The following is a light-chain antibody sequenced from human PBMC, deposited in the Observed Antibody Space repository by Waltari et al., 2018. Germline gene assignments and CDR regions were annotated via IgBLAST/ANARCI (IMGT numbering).Light chain of an antibody. J-gene: IGLJ2*01. Sequence: SSELTQDPAVSVALGQTVRITCPGASTRTYYVNWFHQKPGQAPALVIYGKNNLPSGIPDRFSASSSGSTASLTIIGAQAEDEADYYCHSRDSSGNVLIGGGTKLTVV. CDR3: HSRDSSGNVL. CDR1: STRTYY. CDR2: GKN. V-gene: IGLV3-19*01.